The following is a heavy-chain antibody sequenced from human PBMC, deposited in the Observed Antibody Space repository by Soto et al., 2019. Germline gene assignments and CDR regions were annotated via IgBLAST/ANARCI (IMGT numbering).Heavy chain of an antibody. CDR1: GGSISSGGYS. CDR2: IYYSGST. J-gene: IGHJ4*02. CDR3: AREAPGVGRFYFDY. Sequence: SETLSLTCAVSGGSISSGGYSWSWIRQPPGKGLEWIGYIYYSGSTYYNPSLKSRVTISVDTSKNQFSLKLSSVTAADTAVYYCAREAPGVGRFYFDYWGQGTLVTVSS. D-gene: IGHD3-10*01. V-gene: IGHV4-30-4*08.